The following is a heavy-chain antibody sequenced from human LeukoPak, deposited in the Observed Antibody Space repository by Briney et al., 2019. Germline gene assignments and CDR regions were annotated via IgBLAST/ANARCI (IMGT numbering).Heavy chain of an antibody. V-gene: IGHV4-4*07. CDR2: IYTSGST. CDR1: GGSISSYY. J-gene: IGHJ4*02. D-gene: IGHD6-13*01. Sequence: SETLSLTCTVSGGSISSYYWNWIRQPAGKGLEWIGRIYTSGSTNYNPSLKSRVPKSVDTSKNQFSLKLSSVTAADTAVYYCARDSGIAAAGSGFDYWGQGTLVTVSS. CDR3: ARDSGIAAAGSGFDY.